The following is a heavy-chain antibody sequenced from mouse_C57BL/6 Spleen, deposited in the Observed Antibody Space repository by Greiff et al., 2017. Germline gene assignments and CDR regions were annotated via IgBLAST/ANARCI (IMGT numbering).Heavy chain of an antibody. Sequence: EVQVVESGGGLVKPGGSLKLSCAASGFTFSSYAMSWVRQTPEKRLEWVATISDGGSYTYYPDNVKGRFTISRDNAKNNLYLQMSHLKSEDTAMYYCARTNPGFAYWGQGTLVTVSA. CDR2: ISDGGSYT. CDR1: GFTFSSYA. CDR3: ARTNPGFAY. J-gene: IGHJ3*01. V-gene: IGHV5-4*01.